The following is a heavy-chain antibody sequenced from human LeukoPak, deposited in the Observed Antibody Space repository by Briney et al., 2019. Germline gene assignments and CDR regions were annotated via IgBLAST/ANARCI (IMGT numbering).Heavy chain of an antibody. D-gene: IGHD3-10*01. J-gene: IGHJ4*02. Sequence: PSETLSLTCTVSGGSISSYYWSWIRQPPGKGLEWIGYIYYSGSTNYNPSLKSRVTMSVDTSKNQFSLKLSSVTAADTAVYYCARKGSVVRGVINYFDYWGQGTLVTVSS. CDR3: ARKGSVVRGVINYFDY. V-gene: IGHV4-59*08. CDR1: GGSISSYY. CDR2: IYYSGST.